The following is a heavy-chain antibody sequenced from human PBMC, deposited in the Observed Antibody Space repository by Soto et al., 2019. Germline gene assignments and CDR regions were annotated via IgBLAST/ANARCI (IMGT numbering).Heavy chain of an antibody. D-gene: IGHD5-12*01. J-gene: IGHJ6*02. V-gene: IGHV5-51*01. CDR2: IYPGDSDT. CDR1: GYSFTSYW. Sequence: GESLKISCKGSGYSFTSYWIGWVRQMPGKGLEWMGIIYPGDSDTRYSPSFQGQVTISADKSISTAYLQWSSLKASDTAMYYYARGGYDGGAYYYGMDVWGQGTTVTVSS. CDR3: ARGGYDGGAYYYGMDV.